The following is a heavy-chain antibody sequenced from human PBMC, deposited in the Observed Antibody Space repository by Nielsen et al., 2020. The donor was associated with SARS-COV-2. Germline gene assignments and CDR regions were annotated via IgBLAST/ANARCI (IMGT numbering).Heavy chain of an antibody. CDR2: INPSGGST. V-gene: IGHV1-46*01. D-gene: IGHD3-22*01. Sequence: WVRQAPGQGLEWMGIINPSGGSTSYAQKFQGRVTMTRDTSTSTVYMELSSLRSEDTAVYYCARDRALIPPFITMIVVVTQRGHAFDTWGQGTMVTVSS. J-gene: IGHJ3*02. CDR3: ARDRALIPPFITMIVVVTQRGHAFDT.